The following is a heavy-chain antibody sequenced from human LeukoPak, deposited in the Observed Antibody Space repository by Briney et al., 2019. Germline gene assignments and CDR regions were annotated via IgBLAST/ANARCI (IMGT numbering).Heavy chain of an antibody. Sequence: PSETLSLTCAVYGGSFSGYYWNWIRQPPGKGLEGIGEINHRGSTNYNPSLKSRVTISVDTSKKQSSLKLSSVTAADTAVYYCARGRTTYDYVRGSYRPPDYWGQGTLVTVSS. D-gene: IGHD3-16*02. CDR3: ARGRTTYDYVRGSYRPPDY. V-gene: IGHV4-34*01. J-gene: IGHJ4*02. CDR1: GGSFSGYY. CDR2: INHRGST.